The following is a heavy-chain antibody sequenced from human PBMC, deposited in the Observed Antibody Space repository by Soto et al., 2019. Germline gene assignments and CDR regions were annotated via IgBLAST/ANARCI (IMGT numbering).Heavy chain of an antibody. Sequence: GGSLRLSCAASGFTFSSYGMHWVRQAPGKGLEWVAVISYDGSNKYYADSVKGRFTISRDNSKNTLYLQMNSLRAEDTAVYYCAKDLKQQLALGWDLKYYYYYGMDVWGQGTTVTVSS. J-gene: IGHJ6*02. CDR2: ISYDGSNK. D-gene: IGHD6-13*01. CDR3: AKDLKQQLALGWDLKYYYYYGMDV. CDR1: GFTFSSYG. V-gene: IGHV3-30*18.